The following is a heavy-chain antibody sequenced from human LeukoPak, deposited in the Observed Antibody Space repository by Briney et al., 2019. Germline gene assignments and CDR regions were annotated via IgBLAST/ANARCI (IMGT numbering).Heavy chain of an antibody. CDR3: ARDSSGYYYLDY. Sequence: SETLSLTCTVSGGSISSYYWSWIRQPAGKGLEWIGRIYTSGSTNYNPSLKSRVTISVDKSKNQFSLKPSSVTAADTAVYYCARDSSGYYYLDYWGQGTLVTVSS. D-gene: IGHD3-22*01. V-gene: IGHV4-4*07. CDR2: IYTSGST. J-gene: IGHJ4*02. CDR1: GGSISSYY.